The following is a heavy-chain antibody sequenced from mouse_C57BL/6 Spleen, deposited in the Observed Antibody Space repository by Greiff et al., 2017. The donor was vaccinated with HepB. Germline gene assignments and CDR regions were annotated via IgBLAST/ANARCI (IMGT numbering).Heavy chain of an antibody. Sequence: QVQLQQPGAELVRPGSSVKLSCKASGYTFTSYWMHWVKQRPIQGLEWIGNIDPSDSETHYNQKFKDKATLTVDKSSSTAYMQLSSLTSEDSAVYYCAREGDYYGSSPGYWGQGTTLTVSS. V-gene: IGHV1-52*01. CDR1: GYTFTSYW. J-gene: IGHJ2*01. CDR3: AREGDYYGSSPGY. CDR2: IDPSDSET. D-gene: IGHD1-1*01.